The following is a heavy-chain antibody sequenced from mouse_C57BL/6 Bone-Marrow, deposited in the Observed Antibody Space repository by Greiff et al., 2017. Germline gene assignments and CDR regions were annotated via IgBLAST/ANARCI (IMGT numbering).Heavy chain of an antibody. J-gene: IGHJ4*01. D-gene: IGHD2-10*02. CDR3: ASWYGNYGKAIDY. CDR2: IDPSDSYT. Sequence: QVQLQQPGAELVKPGASVKLSCKASGYTFTSSWMQWVKQRPGQGLEWIGEIDPSDSYTNYNQKFKGTATLTVGTSSSTAYMQLSSLTSEDSAVYYCASWYGNYGKAIDYWGQGTSVTVAS. V-gene: IGHV1-50*01. CDR1: GYTFTSSW.